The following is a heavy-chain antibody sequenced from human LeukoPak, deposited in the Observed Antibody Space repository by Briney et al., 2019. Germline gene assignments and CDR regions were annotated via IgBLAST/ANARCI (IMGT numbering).Heavy chain of an antibody. CDR2: INHSGST. CDR1: GGSFSGYY. V-gene: IGHV4-34*01. Sequence: SETLSLTCAVYGGSFSGYYWSWIRQPPGKGLEWIGEINHSGSTNYNPSLKSRVTISVDTSKNQFSLKLSSVTAADTAVYYCARRVGATRYFDYWGQGALVTVSS. J-gene: IGHJ4*02. D-gene: IGHD1-26*01. CDR3: ARRVGATRYFDY.